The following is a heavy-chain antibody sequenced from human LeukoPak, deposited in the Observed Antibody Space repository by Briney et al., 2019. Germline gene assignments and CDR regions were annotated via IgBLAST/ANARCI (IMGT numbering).Heavy chain of an antibody. CDR1: GGSFSGYY. CDR2: IYYSGST. CDR3: ARQKRDIVVVVAAKGGWFDP. J-gene: IGHJ5*02. Sequence: SETLSLTCAVYGGSFSGYYWSWIRQPPGKGLEWIGSIYYSGSTYYNPSLKSRVTISVDTSKNQFSLKLSSVTAADTAVYYCARQKRDIVVVVAAKGGWFDPWGQGTLVTVSS. D-gene: IGHD2-15*01. V-gene: IGHV4-34*01.